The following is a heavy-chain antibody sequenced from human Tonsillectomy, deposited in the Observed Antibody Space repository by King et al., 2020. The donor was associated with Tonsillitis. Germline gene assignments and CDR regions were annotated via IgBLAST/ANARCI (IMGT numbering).Heavy chain of an antibody. D-gene: IGHD6-19*01. V-gene: IGHV3-7*03. CDR1: GFTFSSYW. CDR2: IKQDGSEK. J-gene: IGHJ4*02. CDR3: ARDSSSGENNGWSGFDY. Sequence: VQLVESGGGLVQPGGSLRLSCAASGFTFSSYWRNWVRQAPGKGLGWVAKIKQDGSEKHYVVAVKGRFTIFRDKAKNSLVLEMNNLRVEDTAVYYCARDSSSGENNGWSGFDYWGQGTLVTVSS.